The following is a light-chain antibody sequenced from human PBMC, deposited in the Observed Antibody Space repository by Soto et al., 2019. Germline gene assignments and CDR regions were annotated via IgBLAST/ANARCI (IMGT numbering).Light chain of an antibody. CDR1: QHISNS. V-gene: IGKV1-9*01. Sequence: DIQLTQSPSFLSASVGDRITITCRASQHISNSLAWYEQKPGKAPKLLIHTASTLGSGVPSRFSGSGSETEFTLTISNLQPEDFATYYCQQLKSYPPSFGPGTKLDVK. CDR2: TAS. CDR3: QQLKSYPPS. J-gene: IGKJ3*01.